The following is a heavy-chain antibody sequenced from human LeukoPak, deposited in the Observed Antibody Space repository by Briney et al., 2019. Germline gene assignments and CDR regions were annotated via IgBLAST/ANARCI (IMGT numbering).Heavy chain of an antibody. J-gene: IGHJ4*02. V-gene: IGHV3-23*01. D-gene: IGHD2-2*01. CDR2: ISGSGGST. CDR1: GFTFSSYA. CDR3: AKDQYCSSTSCAHFDY. Sequence: GGSLRLSCAASGFTFSSYAMSWVRQAPGKGLEWVSAISGSGGSTYYADSVKGRFTISRDNSKNTLYLQMNSLRAEDTAVYYCAKDQYCSSTSCAHFDYWGQGTLVTVSS.